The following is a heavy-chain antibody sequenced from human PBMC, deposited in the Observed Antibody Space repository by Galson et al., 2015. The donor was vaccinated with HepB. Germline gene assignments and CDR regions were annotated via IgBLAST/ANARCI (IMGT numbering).Heavy chain of an antibody. J-gene: IGHJ5*02. CDR3: ARAWDYQGLDWFDP. V-gene: IGHV3-21*01. CDR2: VSRLGSYT. Sequence: SLRLSCAGSGFTCRNYAMHWVRQAPGKGLEWVSYVSRLGSYTYYADSVKGRFTLYRDNAKNSLYLQMDTLTAEDTAVYYCARAWDYQGLDWFDPWGKGTLVSVSS. CDR1: GFTCRNYA. D-gene: IGHD1-26*01.